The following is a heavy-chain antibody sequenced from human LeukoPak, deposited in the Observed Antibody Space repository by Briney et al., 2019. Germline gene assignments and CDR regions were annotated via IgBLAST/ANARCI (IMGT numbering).Heavy chain of an antibody. CDR2: VDPEDGET. D-gene: IGHD2-2*01. CDR3: ATTVVPAADAFDI. CDR1: GYTFTDYY. V-gene: IGHV1-69-2*01. Sequence: GASVKVSCKASGYTFTDYYMHWVQQAPGKGLEWMGRVDPEDGETIYAEKIQGRVTITADTSTDTAYMELSSLRSEDTAVYYCATTVVPAADAFDIWGQGTMVTVSS. J-gene: IGHJ3*02.